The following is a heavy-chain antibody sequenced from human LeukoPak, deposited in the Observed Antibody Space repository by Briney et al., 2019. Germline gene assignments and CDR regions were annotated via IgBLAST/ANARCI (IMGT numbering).Heavy chain of an antibody. CDR2: INHSGST. CDR1: GGSFSGYY. CDR3: AGNLCFGGAFDI. Sequence: SETLSLTCAVYGGSFSGYYWSWSRQPPGKGLEWIGEINHSGSTNYNPSLKSRVTISVDTSENQFSLKLSSVTAADTAVYYCAGNLCFGGAFDIWGQGTMVTVSS. J-gene: IGHJ3*02. V-gene: IGHV4-34*01. D-gene: IGHD3-10*01.